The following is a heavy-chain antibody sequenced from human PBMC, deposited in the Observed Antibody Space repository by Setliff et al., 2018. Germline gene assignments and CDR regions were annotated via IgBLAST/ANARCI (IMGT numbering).Heavy chain of an antibody. Sequence: LKISCQASGYSFSNYWIAWVRQMPGKGLEWMGIIFPGDSETKYSPSFQGQVTISADKSTTTAHLQWSSLKASDTATYYCATNGYSGYDHAFDIWGQGTLVTVSS. D-gene: IGHD5-12*01. CDR1: GYSFSNYW. CDR3: ATNGYSGYDHAFDI. J-gene: IGHJ3*02. V-gene: IGHV5-51*01. CDR2: IFPGDSET.